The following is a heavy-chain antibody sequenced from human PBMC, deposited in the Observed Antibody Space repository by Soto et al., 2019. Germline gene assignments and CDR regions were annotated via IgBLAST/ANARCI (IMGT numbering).Heavy chain of an antibody. Sequence: QLQLQESGSGLVKPSQTLSLTCAVSGGSISSGGYSWSWIRQPPGKGLEWIGYIYHSGSTYYNPSLKSRVTISVDRSKNQFSLKLSSVTAADTAVYYCARAKQYSSTNYYYYYGMDVWGQGTTVTVSS. CDR1: GGSISSGGYS. J-gene: IGHJ6*02. V-gene: IGHV4-30-2*01. CDR2: IYHSGST. CDR3: ARAKQYSSTNYYYYYGMDV. D-gene: IGHD6-13*01.